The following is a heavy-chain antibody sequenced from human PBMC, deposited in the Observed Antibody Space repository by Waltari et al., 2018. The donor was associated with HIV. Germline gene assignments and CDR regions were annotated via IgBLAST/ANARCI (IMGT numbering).Heavy chain of an antibody. CDR2: INAGNGNT. D-gene: IGHD5-12*01. V-gene: IGHV1-3*01. Sequence: QVQLVQSGAEVKKPGASVKVSCKASGYTFTSYAMHWVRQAPGQRLEWMGWINAGNGNTKYAQKFQGRVTITRDTSASTAYMELSSLRSEDTAVYYCARVAGWLRSGAYFAYWGQGTLVTVSS. J-gene: IGHJ4*02. CDR1: GYTFTSYA. CDR3: ARVAGWLRSGAYFAY.